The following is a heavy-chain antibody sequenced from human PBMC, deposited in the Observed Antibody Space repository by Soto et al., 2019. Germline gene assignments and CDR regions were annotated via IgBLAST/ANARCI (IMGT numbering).Heavy chain of an antibody. CDR3: AKGSGYQYYFDY. CDR2: INPSGGST. CDR1: GYTFTSYY. Sequence: GASVKVSCKASGYTFTSYYMHWVRQAPGQGLEWMGIINPSGGSTSYAQKFQGRVTITADKSTSTAYMELSSLRSEDTAVYYCAKGSGYQYYFDYWGQGTLVTVSS. D-gene: IGHD3-22*01. V-gene: IGHV1-46*01. J-gene: IGHJ4*02.